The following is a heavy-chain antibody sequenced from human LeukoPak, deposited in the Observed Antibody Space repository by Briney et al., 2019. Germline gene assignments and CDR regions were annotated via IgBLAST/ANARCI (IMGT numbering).Heavy chain of an antibody. D-gene: IGHD1-1*01. CDR3: AKSPGQIQLDYFDY. J-gene: IGHJ4*02. CDR2: ISGSGVTT. V-gene: IGHV3-23*01. CDR1: GFTFNNYA. Sequence: PGGSLRLSCAASGFTFNNYAMSWVRQAPGMGLEWVSTISGSGVTTYYADSVRGRFTIYRDNSKTTLYLQLDSLRPEDMAIYYCAKSPGQIQLDYFDYWGQGTLVTVSS.